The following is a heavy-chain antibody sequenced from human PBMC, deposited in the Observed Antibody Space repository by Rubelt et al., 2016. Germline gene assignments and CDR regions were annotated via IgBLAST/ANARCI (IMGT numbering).Heavy chain of an antibody. V-gene: IGHV4-59*12. CDR1: GGSISSYY. Sequence: QVRLQESGPGLVKPSETLSLTCTVSGGSISSYYWSWIRQPPGKGLEWIGYIYYSGSSTYNPSLRSRVTISEDTSKNQFSLKLTSVSAADTAVYYCASERRMEGPTSAFDIWGQGTMVTVSS. J-gene: IGHJ3*02. D-gene: IGHD1-26*01. CDR2: IYYSGSS. CDR3: ASERRMEGPTSAFDI.